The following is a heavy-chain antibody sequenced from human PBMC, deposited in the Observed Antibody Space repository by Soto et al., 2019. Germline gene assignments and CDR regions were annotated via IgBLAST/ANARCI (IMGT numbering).Heavy chain of an antibody. CDR1: GGTFSSYA. Sequence: ASVKVSCKASGGTFSSYAISWVRQAHGQGLEWMGGIIPIFGTANYAQKFQGRVTITADESTSTAYMELSSLRSEDTAVYYCARADRDGVVVTARHYYYYMDVWGKGTTVTVSS. CDR2: IIPIFGTA. D-gene: IGHD2-21*02. CDR3: ARADRDGVVVTARHYYYYMDV. J-gene: IGHJ6*03. V-gene: IGHV1-69*13.